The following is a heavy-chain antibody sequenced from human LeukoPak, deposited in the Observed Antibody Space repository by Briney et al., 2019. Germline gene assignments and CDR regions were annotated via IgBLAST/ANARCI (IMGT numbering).Heavy chain of an antibody. CDR1: GFTFNNYA. Sequence: GGSLRLSCAASGFTFNNYAMSWVRQAPGKGLEWVSAVSGSAGSTYYADSVKGRFTISRDNPKNMLYLKMNSMRTEDTAVYYCAKDNGGGSRNFDYWGQGTLVTVSS. J-gene: IGHJ4*02. CDR3: AKDNGGGSRNFDY. V-gene: IGHV3-23*01. CDR2: VSGSAGST. D-gene: IGHD2-15*01.